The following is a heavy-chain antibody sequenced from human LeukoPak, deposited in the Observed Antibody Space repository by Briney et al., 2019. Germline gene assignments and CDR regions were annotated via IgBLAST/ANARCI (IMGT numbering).Heavy chain of an antibody. V-gene: IGHV6-1*01. CDR3: ARAFLGYFDWLLRDYYYYYMDV. Sequence: SQTLSLTCAISGDSVSSNSAAWNWIRQSPSRGLEWLERTYYRSKWYNDYAVSVKSRITINPDTSKNQFSLQLNSVTPEDTAVYYCARAFLGYFDWLLRDYYYYYMDVWGKGTTVTVSS. J-gene: IGHJ6*03. D-gene: IGHD3-9*01. CDR1: GDSVSSNSAA. CDR2: TYYRSKWYN.